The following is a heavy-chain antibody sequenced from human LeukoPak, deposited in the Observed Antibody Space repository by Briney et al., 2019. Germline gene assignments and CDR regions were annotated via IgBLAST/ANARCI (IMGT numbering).Heavy chain of an antibody. V-gene: IGHV3-23*01. CDR1: GFTFSIYA. CDR2: ARISGDRT. J-gene: IGHJ4*02. CDR3: AKGWSPF. D-gene: IGHD2-15*01. Sequence: GESLTLSCAASGFTFSIYAMSWVRQAPGKGLEWVSTARISGDRTDYADSVKGRFTISRDNSKNTVYLQMNSLRAEDTAVYYCAKGWSPFWGQGTLVTVSS.